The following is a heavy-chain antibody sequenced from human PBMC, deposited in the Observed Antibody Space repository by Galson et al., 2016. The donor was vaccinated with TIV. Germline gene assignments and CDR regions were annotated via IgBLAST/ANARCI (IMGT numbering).Heavy chain of an antibody. J-gene: IGHJ3*02. CDR3: ARHREWELGAFDI. D-gene: IGHD1-7*01. CDR2: SYYSGDT. V-gene: IGHV4-39*01. CDR1: GGSLSSSTYY. Sequence: LSLTCTVSGGSLSSSTYYWGWIRQAPGKGLEWIGSSYYSGDTYYNPSLKSRLTVSVDTSKNHFSLKLNGVTATDTAVYYCARHREWELGAFDIWGQGTMVTVSS.